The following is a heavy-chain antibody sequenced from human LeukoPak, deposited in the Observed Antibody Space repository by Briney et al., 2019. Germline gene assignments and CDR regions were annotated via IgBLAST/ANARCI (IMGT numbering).Heavy chain of an antibody. CDR2: IYTSGST. V-gene: IGHV4-61*02. D-gene: IGHD6-19*01. CDR3: ARVRQTGYSSGWTTS. CDR1: GGSISSGSYY. J-gene: IGHJ4*02. Sequence: PSETLSLTCTVSGGSISSGSYYWSWIRQPAGKGLEWVGRIYTSGSTTYNPSLKSRVTISVDTSKNQFSLKLSSVTAADTAVYYCARVRQTGYSSGWTTSWGQGTLVTVSS.